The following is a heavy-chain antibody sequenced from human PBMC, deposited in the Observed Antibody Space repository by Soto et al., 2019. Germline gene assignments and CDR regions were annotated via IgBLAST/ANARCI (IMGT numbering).Heavy chain of an antibody. J-gene: IGHJ3*02. V-gene: IGHV4-61*01. CDR1: GGSVSSGSYY. D-gene: IGHD1-26*01. CDR3: ARPQVSGTYHDTFNI. Sequence: SETLSLTCTVSGGSVSSGSYYWSWIRQPPGKGLECIGYIYYSGSTNYNPSLKSRVTISVDTSKNQFSLKLSSVTAADTAVYYCARPQVSGTYHDTFNIWGQGTMVTVSS. CDR2: IYYSGST.